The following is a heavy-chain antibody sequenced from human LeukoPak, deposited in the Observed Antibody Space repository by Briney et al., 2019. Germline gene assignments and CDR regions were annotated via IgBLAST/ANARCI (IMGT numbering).Heavy chain of an antibody. CDR2: IKQDGSEK. CDR3: AELGITMIGGV. J-gene: IGHJ6*04. Sequence: GGSLRLSCAASRFTFSRYWMSWVRQVPGKGLEWVANIKQDGSEKYYVDSVKGRITISRDNAKNSLYLQMNSLRAEDTAVYYCAELGITMIGGVWGKGTTVTISS. D-gene: IGHD3-10*02. CDR1: RFTFSRYW. V-gene: IGHV3-7*01.